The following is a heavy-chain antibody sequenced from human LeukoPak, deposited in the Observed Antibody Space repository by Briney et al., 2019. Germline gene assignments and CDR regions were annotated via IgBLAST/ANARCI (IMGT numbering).Heavy chain of an antibody. Sequence: GGSLRLSCAASGFTFSDYYMDWVRQAPGKGLEWVAFIRYDGSNKYYADSVKGRFTISRDNSKNTLYLQMNSLRAEDTAVYYCAKEEGMVGTYFDYWGQGTLVTVSS. D-gene: IGHD2-21*02. CDR1: GFTFSDYY. CDR2: IRYDGSNK. J-gene: IGHJ4*02. CDR3: AKEEGMVGTYFDY. V-gene: IGHV3-30*02.